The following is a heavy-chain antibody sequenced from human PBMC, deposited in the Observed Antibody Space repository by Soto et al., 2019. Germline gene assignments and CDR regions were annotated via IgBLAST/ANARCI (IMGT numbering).Heavy chain of an antibody. J-gene: IGHJ5*02. CDR2: IYYSGAS. V-gene: IGHV4-39*01. CDR1: GGSINDDTYY. CDR3: ARLHCASPNCVPLDP. Sequence: SETLSLTCSVSGGSINDDTYYWVWIRQPPGKGLEWIGSIYYSGASSYNPSLESRVTMSVDTSKKQLSLRLRSVTAADTAVYYCARLHCASPNCVPLDPWGQGTLVTVS. D-gene: IGHD2-2*01.